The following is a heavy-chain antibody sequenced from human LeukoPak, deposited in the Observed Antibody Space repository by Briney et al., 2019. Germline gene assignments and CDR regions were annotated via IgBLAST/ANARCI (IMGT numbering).Heavy chain of an antibody. D-gene: IGHD4-17*01. Sequence: PGGSLRLSCAASGLTFSSYAMHWVRQAPGKGLEWVAVISYDGSNKYYADSVKGRFTISRDNSKNTLYLQMNSLRAEDTAVYHCARPATEIYGSDAFDIWGQGTMVTVSS. CDR3: ARPATEIYGSDAFDI. J-gene: IGHJ3*02. V-gene: IGHV3-30-3*01. CDR1: GLTFSSYA. CDR2: ISYDGSNK.